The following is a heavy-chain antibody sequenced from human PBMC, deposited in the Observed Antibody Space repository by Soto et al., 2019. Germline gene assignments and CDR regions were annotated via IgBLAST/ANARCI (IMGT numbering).Heavy chain of an antibody. J-gene: IGHJ2*01. V-gene: IGHV1-46*01. Sequence: QVQLVQSGAEVKKPGASVKVSCKASGYTFTSYYMHWVRQAPGQGLEWMGIINPSGGSTSYAQKFQGRVTMTRDTSTGTVYMELSSLRSEDTAVYYCARDEGAYGGFDLWGRGTLVTVSS. CDR1: GYTFTSYY. D-gene: IGHD4-17*01. CDR3: ARDEGAYGGFDL. CDR2: INPSGGST.